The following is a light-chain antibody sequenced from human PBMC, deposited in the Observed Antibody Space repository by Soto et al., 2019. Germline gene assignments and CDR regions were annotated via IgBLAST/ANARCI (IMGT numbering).Light chain of an antibody. V-gene: IGKV1-5*03. J-gene: IGKJ1*01. CDR3: QQYKSSST. CDR1: QSISGY. Sequence: IQMTQSPSSLSASVGDRVTITCRASQSISGYLNWYQQKPGKAPNLLINKASSLQSEVPSRFSGSGSGTEFTLTITSLQPDDFGVYYCQQYKSSSTFGQGTKVDIK. CDR2: KAS.